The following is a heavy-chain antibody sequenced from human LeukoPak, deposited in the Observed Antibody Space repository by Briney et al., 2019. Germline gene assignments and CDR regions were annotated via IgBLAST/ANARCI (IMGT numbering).Heavy chain of an antibody. J-gene: IGHJ1*01. D-gene: IGHD3-22*01. CDR2: IYTSGST. CDR1: GVSISSSSYY. V-gene: IGHV4-61*02. CDR3: ARGGYYESSGYYEYFQH. Sequence: PSETLSLTCTVSGVSISSSSYYWSWIRQPAGKGLEWIGRIYTSGSTIYNPSLKSRVTMSVDTSKNQFSLKLSSVTAADPAVYYCARGGYYESSGYYEYFQHWGQGTLVTVSS.